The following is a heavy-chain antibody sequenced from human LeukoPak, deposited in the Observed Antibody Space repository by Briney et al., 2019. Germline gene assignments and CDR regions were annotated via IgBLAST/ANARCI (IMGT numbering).Heavy chain of an antibody. CDR2: ISAYNGNT. CDR3: ASSDDYGGNSGIANY. D-gene: IGHD4-23*01. J-gene: IGHJ4*02. CDR1: GYTFTSYG. V-gene: IGHV1-18*01. Sequence: ASVKVSCKASGYTFTSYGFSWVRQAPGQGLEWMGWISAYNGNTKYAQKLQGRVTMTTDTSTSTASMELRSLRSDDTAVYYCASSDDYGGNSGIANYWGQGTLVTVSS.